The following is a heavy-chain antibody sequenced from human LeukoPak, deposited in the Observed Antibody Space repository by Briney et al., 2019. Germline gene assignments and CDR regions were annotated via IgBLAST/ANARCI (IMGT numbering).Heavy chain of an antibody. J-gene: IGHJ4*02. D-gene: IGHD3-10*01. Sequence: GGSLRLSCAGSGFAFGTYAMSWVRQAPGMGLECVSSISANGQATYYADSAEGRFTISRDNSKNTLYLQLSRLRAEDTATYYCAKDPYNTISYRLAYWGQGTLVTVSS. V-gene: IGHV3-23*01. CDR2: ISANGQAT. CDR3: AKDPYNTISYRLAY. CDR1: GFAFGTYA.